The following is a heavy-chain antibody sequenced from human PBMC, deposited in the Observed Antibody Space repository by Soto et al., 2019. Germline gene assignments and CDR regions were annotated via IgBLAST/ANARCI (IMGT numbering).Heavy chain of an antibody. Sequence: ASVKVSCKASGYTFTGYYMHWVRQAPGQGLEWMGWINPNSGGANYAQKFQGWVTMTRDTSISTAYMELSRLRSDDTDVYYCARGSKLGIVDYWGQGTLVTVSS. CDR2: INPNSGGA. CDR3: ARGSKLGIVDY. D-gene: IGHD7-27*01. CDR1: GYTFTGYY. J-gene: IGHJ4*02. V-gene: IGHV1-2*04.